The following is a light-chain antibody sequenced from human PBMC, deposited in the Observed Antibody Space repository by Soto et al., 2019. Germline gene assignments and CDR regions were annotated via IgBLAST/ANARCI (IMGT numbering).Light chain of an antibody. CDR2: GAS. Sequence: DIVLTQSPGTLSLSPGARATLSCRASQNIITYLAWYQQKPGQAPRLLIYGASTRATGVPDRLSGSGSGADFTLTINRLEPEDFAVYFCQHYYRLPPTYGQGTKLEV. CDR1: QNIITY. CDR3: QHYYRLPPT. J-gene: IGKJ2*01. V-gene: IGKV3-20*01.